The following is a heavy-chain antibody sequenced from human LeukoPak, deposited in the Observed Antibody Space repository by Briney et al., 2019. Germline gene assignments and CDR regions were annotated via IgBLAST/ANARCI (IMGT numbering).Heavy chain of an antibody. V-gene: IGHV4-59*01. CDR2: IYYSGST. CDR3: ARGPTVWFGGPNGWFGP. CDR1: GGSISSYY. D-gene: IGHD3-10*01. Sequence: SETLSLTCTVSGGSISSYYWSWIRQPPGKGLEWIGYIYYSGSTNYNPSLKSRVTISVDTSKNQFSLKLSSVTAADTAVYYCARGPTVWFGGPNGWFGPRGQGTLVTVSS. J-gene: IGHJ5*02.